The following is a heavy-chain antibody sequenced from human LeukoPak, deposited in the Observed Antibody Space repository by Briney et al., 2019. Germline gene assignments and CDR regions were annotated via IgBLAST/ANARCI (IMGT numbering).Heavy chain of an antibody. D-gene: IGHD3-22*01. V-gene: IGHV1-2*02. CDR3: ARGEPIYYSSGYYSAVIDY. CDR1: GYTFTGYY. CDR2: INPNSGGT. J-gene: IGHJ4*02. Sequence: GASVKVSGKASGYTFTGYYMHWVRQAPGQGLEWMGWINPNSGGTNYAQKFQGRVTMTRDTSISTAYMELSRLRSDDTAVYYCARGEPIYYSSGYYSAVIDYWGQGTLVTVSS.